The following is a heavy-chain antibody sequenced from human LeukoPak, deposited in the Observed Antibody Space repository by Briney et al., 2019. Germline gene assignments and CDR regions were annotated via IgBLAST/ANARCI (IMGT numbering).Heavy chain of an antibody. Sequence: PGGSLRLSCEGSGFTFSNSAIGWVRQAPGKGLEWVSGVSASGHYTSYADSAKGRFTISRHNSKNPLFLQKNSLRAEDTALYYCAKDVSWGDYYLYFYIDVWGKGTT. CDR1: GFTFSNSA. V-gene: IGHV3-23*01. J-gene: IGHJ6*03. CDR2: VSASGHYT. D-gene: IGHD3-16*01. CDR3: AKDVSWGDYYLYFYIDV.